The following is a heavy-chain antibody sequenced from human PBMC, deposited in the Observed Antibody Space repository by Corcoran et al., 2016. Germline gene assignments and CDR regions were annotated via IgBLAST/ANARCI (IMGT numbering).Heavy chain of an antibody. CDR2: VYYSGST. J-gene: IGHJ4*02. D-gene: IGHD3-22*01. V-gene: IGHV4-39*01. Sequence: QLQLQESGPGLVKPSETLSLTCTVSGGSMRSSNYYWDWIRQPPGKGLEWIGSVYYSGSTYYNPSLKSRVTISVDTSKNQFSLKMSSVTAADTAVYYCARRTYYYDSRATIKNYYFDDWGQGTLVTGSS. CDR3: ARRTYYYDSRATIKNYYFDD. CDR1: GGSMRSSNYY.